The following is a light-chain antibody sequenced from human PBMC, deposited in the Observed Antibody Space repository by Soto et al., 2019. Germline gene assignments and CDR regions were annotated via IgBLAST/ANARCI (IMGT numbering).Light chain of an antibody. V-gene: IGKV1-27*01. J-gene: IGKJ4*01. CDR1: LPISNY. CDR3: QQYNSAPPT. Sequence: IHMTHSASSLAASLGGIVTITCRAILPISNYLAWYQQKPGKIPNLLIYAASTLQAGVPYRFSGSGSGTDFTLTISSLQPEDVADYYCQQYNSAPPTFGGGTKVDI. CDR2: AAS.